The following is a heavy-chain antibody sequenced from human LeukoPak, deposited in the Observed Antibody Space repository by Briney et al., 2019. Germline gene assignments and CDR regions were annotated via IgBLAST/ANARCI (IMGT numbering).Heavy chain of an antibody. D-gene: IGHD3-3*01. CDR1: GGSISSYY. J-gene: IGHJ6*03. Sequence: SETLSLTCTVSGGSISSYYWSWIRQPPGKGLEWIGYIYYSGSTNYNPSLKSRVTISVDTSKNQFSLKLSSVTAADTAVYYCARGVRDYDFWSGSSAIYYYYYMDVWGKGTTVTVSS. CDR2: IYYSGST. V-gene: IGHV4-59*08. CDR3: ARGVRDYDFWSGSSAIYYYYYMDV.